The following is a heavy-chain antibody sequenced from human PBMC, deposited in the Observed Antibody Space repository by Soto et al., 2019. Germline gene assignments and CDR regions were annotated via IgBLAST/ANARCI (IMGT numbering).Heavy chain of an antibody. CDR3: ARLCSVRGVIDY. V-gene: IGHV1-8*01. J-gene: IGHJ4*02. D-gene: IGHD3-10*01. Sequence: ASVKVSCKASGYTFTSYDINWVRQATGQGLEWMGWMNHNSGNTGYAQKFQGRVTMTRNTSISTAYMELSSLRSEDTAVYYCARLCSVRGVIDYWGQGTLVTVSS. CDR2: MNHNSGNT. CDR1: GYTFTSYD.